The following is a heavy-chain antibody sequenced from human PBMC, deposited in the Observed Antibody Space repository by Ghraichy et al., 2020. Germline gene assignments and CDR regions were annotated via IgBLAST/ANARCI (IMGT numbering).Heavy chain of an antibody. CDR2: ISSSSSTI. CDR3: ARDIAPDYYYYYGMDV. CDR1: GFTFSSYS. D-gene: IGHD2-15*01. Sequence: GGSLRLSCAASGFTFSSYSMNWVRQAPGKGLEWVSYISSSSSTIYYADSVKGRFTISRDNAKNSLYLQMNSLRDEDTAVYYCARDIAPDYYYYYGMDVWGQGTTVTVSS. V-gene: IGHV3-48*02. J-gene: IGHJ6*02.